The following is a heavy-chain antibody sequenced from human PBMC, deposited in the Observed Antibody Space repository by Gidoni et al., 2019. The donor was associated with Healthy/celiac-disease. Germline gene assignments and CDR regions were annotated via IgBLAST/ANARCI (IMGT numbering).Heavy chain of an antibody. V-gene: IGHV3-9*01. CDR1: GFTFDDYA. D-gene: IGHD4-17*01. CDR2: ISWNSCSI. CDR3: AKGTQGVTTPPFDY. Sequence: EVQLVESGGGLVQPGRSLRLSCAASGFTFDDYAMHWVRQAPGKGREWVSGISWNSCSIGYADSVKGRFTISRDNAKNSLELQMNSLRAEDTALYYCAKGTQGVTTPPFDYWGQGTLVTVSS. J-gene: IGHJ4*02.